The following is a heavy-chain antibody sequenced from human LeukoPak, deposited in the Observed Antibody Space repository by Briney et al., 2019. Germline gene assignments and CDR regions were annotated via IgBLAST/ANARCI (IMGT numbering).Heavy chain of an antibody. Sequence: PGGSLRLSCAASGFTFSGYYMSWIRQAPGKGLEWVSYISSSGSTIYYADSVKGRFTISRDNAKNSLYLQMNSLRAEDTAVYYCARVYHYYDSSGYYPHPYFDYWGQGSLVTVSS. D-gene: IGHD3-22*01. V-gene: IGHV3-11*04. J-gene: IGHJ4*02. CDR3: ARVYHYYDSSGYYPHPYFDY. CDR1: GFTFSGYY. CDR2: ISSSGSTI.